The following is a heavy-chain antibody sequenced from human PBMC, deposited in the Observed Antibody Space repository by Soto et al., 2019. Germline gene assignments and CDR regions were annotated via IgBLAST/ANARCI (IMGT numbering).Heavy chain of an antibody. CDR3: ASLWGSSGYFYGGWFDP. Sequence: QVQLVQSGAEVKKTGSSVKVSCKASGGTFSSYAISWVRQAPGQGLEWMGGIIPIFGTANYAQKFQGRVTITADESTSTAYMELSSLRSEDTAVYYCASLWGSSGYFYGGWFDPWGQGTLVTVSS. V-gene: IGHV1-69*01. CDR2: IIPIFGTA. J-gene: IGHJ5*02. D-gene: IGHD3-22*01. CDR1: GGTFSSYA.